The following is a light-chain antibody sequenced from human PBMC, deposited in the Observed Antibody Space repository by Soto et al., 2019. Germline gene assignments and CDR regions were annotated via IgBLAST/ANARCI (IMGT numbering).Light chain of an antibody. V-gene: IGLV2-8*01. J-gene: IGLJ1*01. CDR3: LSYAGNHIYV. CDR1: SSDVGGYNF. CDR2: EVT. Sequence: QSALTQPPSASGSPGQSVAISCTGTSSDVGGYNFVSWYQQHPGKAPKLMIYEVTKRPSGVPDRFSGSKSGNTASLTVSGLQAEDEAEYYCLSYAGNHIYVFGSGTKLTVL.